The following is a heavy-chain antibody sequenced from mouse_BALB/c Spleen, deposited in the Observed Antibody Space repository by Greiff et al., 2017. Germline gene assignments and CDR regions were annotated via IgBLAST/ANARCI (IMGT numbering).Heavy chain of an antibody. V-gene: IGHV2-9*02. Sequence: VQRVESGPGLVAPSQSLSITCTVSGFSLTSYGVHWVRQPPGKGLEWLGVIWAGGSTNYNSALMSRLSISKDNSKSQVFLKMNSLQTDDTAMYYCARVMITSYYAMDYWGQGTSVTVSS. CDR3: ARVMITSYYAMDY. CDR2: IWAGGST. D-gene: IGHD2-4*01. J-gene: IGHJ4*01. CDR1: GFSLTSYG.